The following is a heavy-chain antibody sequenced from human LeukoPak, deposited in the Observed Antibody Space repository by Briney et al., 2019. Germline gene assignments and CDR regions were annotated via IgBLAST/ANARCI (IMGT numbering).Heavy chain of an antibody. Sequence: ASVKVSCKVSGYTLTELSMHWVRQAPGKGLEWMGGFDPEDGETIYAQKFQGRVTMTEDTSTDTAYMELSSLRSEDTAVYYCATASSGSYDEGFDYWGQGTLATVSS. D-gene: IGHD1-26*01. CDR1: GYTLTELS. J-gene: IGHJ4*02. V-gene: IGHV1-24*01. CDR3: ATASSGSYDEGFDY. CDR2: FDPEDGET.